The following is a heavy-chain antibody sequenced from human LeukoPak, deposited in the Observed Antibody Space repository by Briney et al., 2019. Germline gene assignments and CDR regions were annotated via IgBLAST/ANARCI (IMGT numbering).Heavy chain of an antibody. CDR1: GVSISSGSYY. D-gene: IGHD3-22*01. Sequence: SETLSLSCTVSGVSISSGSYYWRWIRQPAGKGLEWIGRIYTSGSTNYTPSLKSRVTISVDTSKNQFSPKLSSVTAADTAVYYCARTRYYYDSSGYYRLIKSNWFDPWGQGTLVTVSS. CDR2: IYTSGST. CDR3: ARTRYYYDSSGYYRLIKSNWFDP. J-gene: IGHJ5*02. V-gene: IGHV4-61*02.